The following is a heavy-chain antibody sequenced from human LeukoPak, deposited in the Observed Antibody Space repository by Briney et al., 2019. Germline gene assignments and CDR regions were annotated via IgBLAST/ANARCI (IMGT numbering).Heavy chain of an antibody. Sequence: SETLSLTCTVSGGSISSSSYYWSWIRQPAGKGLEWIGRIYTSGSTNYNPSLKSRVTISVDTSKNQFSLKLSSVTAADTAVYYCARDEAYGSGWYWWFDPWGQGTLVTVSS. D-gene: IGHD6-19*01. V-gene: IGHV4-61*02. CDR2: IYTSGST. CDR3: ARDEAYGSGWYWWFDP. J-gene: IGHJ5*02. CDR1: GGSISSSSYY.